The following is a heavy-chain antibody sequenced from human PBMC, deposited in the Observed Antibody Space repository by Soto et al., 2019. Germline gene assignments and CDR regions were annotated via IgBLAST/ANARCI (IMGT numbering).Heavy chain of an antibody. CDR2: IRSKANSYAT. CDR1: GFTFSGSA. V-gene: IGHV3-73*01. Sequence: EVQLVESGGGLVQPGGSLKLSCAASGFTFSGSAMHWVRQASGKGLEWVGRIRSKANSYATAYAASVKGRFTISRDDSKNTAYLQMNSPKTEDTAVYYCTSRDSYYYGMDVWGQGTTVTVSS. CDR3: TSRDSYYYGMDV. J-gene: IGHJ6*02.